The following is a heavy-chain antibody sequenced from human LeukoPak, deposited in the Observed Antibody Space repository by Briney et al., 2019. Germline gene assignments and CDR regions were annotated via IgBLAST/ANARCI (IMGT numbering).Heavy chain of an antibody. J-gene: IGHJ4*02. CDR1: GFTFSSYA. CDR2: IISSSSTI. Sequence: GGSLRLSCAVSGFTFSSYAMSWVRQAPGKGLEWVSYIISSSSTIYYADSVKGRFTISRDNAKNSLYLQMNSLRAEDTAVYYCATDRATQYFDYWGQGTLVRVSS. CDR3: ATDRATQYFDY. D-gene: IGHD2-15*01. V-gene: IGHV3-48*01.